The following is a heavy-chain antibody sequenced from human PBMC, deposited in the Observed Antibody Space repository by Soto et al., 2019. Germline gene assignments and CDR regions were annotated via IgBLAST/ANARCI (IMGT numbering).Heavy chain of an antibody. J-gene: IGHJ4*02. CDR3: EREHIWFGELTHFDY. CDR2: INPSGGST. V-gene: IGHV1-46*01. D-gene: IGHD3-10*01. Sequence: ASVKVSCKASGYTFTSYYMHWVRQAPGQGLEWMGIINPSGGSTSYAQKFQGRVTMTRDTSTSTVYMELSSMRSEDTAVYYCEREHIWFGELTHFDYWGQGTLVTVSS. CDR1: GYTFTSYY.